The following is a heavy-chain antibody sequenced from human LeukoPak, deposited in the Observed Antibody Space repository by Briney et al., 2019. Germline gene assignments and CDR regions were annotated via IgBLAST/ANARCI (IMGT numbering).Heavy chain of an antibody. CDR1: GFTFSSYA. CDR3: AKDQHTVDIVATADFDY. D-gene: IGHD5-12*01. Sequence: GGSLSLSCAASGFTFSSYAMSWVRQAPGKGLEWVSAISGSGGSTYYADSVKGRFTISRDNSKNTLYLQMNSLRAEDTAVYYCAKDQHTVDIVATADFDYWGQGTLVTVSS. CDR2: ISGSGGST. V-gene: IGHV3-23*01. J-gene: IGHJ4*02.